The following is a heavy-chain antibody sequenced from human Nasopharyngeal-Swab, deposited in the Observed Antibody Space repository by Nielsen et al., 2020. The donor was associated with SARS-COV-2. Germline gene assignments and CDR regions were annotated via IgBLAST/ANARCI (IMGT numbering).Heavy chain of an antibody. J-gene: IGHJ6*02. CDR3: ARSLNIVVVVAAKDYYYYGMDV. CDR2: INPSGGST. V-gene: IGHV1-46*01. D-gene: IGHD2-15*01. CDR1: GGTFSSYA. Sequence: ASVKVSCKASGGTFSSYAISWVRQAPGQGLEWMGIINPSGGSTSYAQKFQGRVTMTRDTSTSTVYMELSSLRSEDTAVYYCARSLNIVVVVAAKDYYYYGMDVWGQGTTVTVSS.